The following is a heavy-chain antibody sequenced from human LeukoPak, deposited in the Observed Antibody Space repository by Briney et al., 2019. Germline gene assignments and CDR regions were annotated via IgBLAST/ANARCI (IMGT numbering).Heavy chain of an antibody. D-gene: IGHD1-1*01. Sequence: GGSLRLSCAASGFTFSTYSMNWVRQAPGKGLEWVSYISSRSRDIYYAGSVKGRLTISRDNGKNSLYLQMNSLRDEDTAVYYCARLETHWNYWYFDLWGRGTLVTVSS. CDR2: ISSRSRDI. CDR3: ARLETHWNYWYFDL. CDR1: GFTFSTYS. V-gene: IGHV3-48*02. J-gene: IGHJ2*01.